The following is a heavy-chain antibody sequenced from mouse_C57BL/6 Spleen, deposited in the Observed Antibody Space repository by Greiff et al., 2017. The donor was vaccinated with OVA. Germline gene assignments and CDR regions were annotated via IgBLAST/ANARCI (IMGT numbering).Heavy chain of an antibody. CDR3: ARGQDDY. V-gene: IGHV1-26*01. Sequence: VQLQQSGPELVKPGASVKISCKASGYTFTDYYMNWVKQSPGKSLEWIGDINPNNGGTSYNQKFKGKATLTVDKSSSTAYMELRSLTSEDSAVYYCARGQDDYWGQGTTLTVSS. CDR1: GYTFTDYY. CDR2: INPNNGGT. J-gene: IGHJ2*01.